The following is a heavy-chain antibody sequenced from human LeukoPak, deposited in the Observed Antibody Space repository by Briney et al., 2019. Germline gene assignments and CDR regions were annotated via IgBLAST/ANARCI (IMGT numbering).Heavy chain of an antibody. D-gene: IGHD1-26*01. CDR3: ATGYSGSYYSDY. Sequence: ASVKVSCKVSGYTLTELSMHWVRQAPGKGLGWMGGFDPEDGETIYAQKFQGRVTMTEDTSTDTAYMEPSSLRSEDTAVYYCATGYSGSYYSDYWGQGTLVTVSS. CDR1: GYTLTELS. V-gene: IGHV1-24*01. J-gene: IGHJ4*02. CDR2: FDPEDGET.